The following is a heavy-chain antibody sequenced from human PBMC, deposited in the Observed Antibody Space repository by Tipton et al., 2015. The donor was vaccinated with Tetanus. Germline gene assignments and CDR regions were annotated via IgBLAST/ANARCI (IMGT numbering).Heavy chain of an antibody. CDR1: GFTFSNYC. CDR3: ARGMAEASNCGGDCYSDY. CDR2: IKQDGSAL. J-gene: IGHJ4*02. V-gene: IGHV3-7*04. D-gene: IGHD2-21*02. Sequence: GSLRLSCVASGFTFSNYCMTWVRQAPGKGLEWVANIKQDGSALYYVDSVTGRFTFSRDNAKNSLYLQVNSLRVEDTAVYSCARGMAEASNCGGDCYSDYWGQGTLVTVSS.